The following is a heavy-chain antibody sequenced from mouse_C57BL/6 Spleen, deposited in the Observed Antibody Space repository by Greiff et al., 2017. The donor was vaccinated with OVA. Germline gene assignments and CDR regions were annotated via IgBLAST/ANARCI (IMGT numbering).Heavy chain of an antibody. CDR3: ARREVTVDARDY. J-gene: IGHJ4*01. CDR2: INPNNGGT. D-gene: IGHD1-1*01. CDR1: GYTFTDYY. V-gene: IGHV1-26*01. Sequence: EVQLQQSGPELVKPGASVKISCKASGYTFTDYYMNWVKQSHGKSLEWIGDINPNNGGTSYNQKFKGKATLTVEKSSSTAYMELRSLTSEDSAVYYCARREVTVDARDYWGQGTSVTVSS.